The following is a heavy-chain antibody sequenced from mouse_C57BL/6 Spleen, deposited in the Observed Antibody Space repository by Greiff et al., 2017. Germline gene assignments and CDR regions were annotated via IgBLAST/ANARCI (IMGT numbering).Heavy chain of an antibody. J-gene: IGHJ2*01. D-gene: IGHD2-1*01. CDR3: TRDASYGNYFDY. CDR1: GFTFSSYA. CDR2: ISSGGDYI. V-gene: IGHV5-9-1*02. Sequence: EVQVVESGEGLVKPGGSLKLSCAASGFTFSSYAMSWVRQTPEKRLEWVAYISSGGDYIYYADTVKGRFTISRDNARNTLYLQMSSLKSEDTAMYYCTRDASYGNYFDYWGQGTTLTVSS.